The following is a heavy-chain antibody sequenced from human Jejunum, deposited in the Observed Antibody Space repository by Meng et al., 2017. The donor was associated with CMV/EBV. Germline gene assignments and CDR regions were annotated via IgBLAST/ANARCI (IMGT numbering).Heavy chain of an antibody. CDR1: GGAISTYY. V-gene: IGHV4-59*01. J-gene: IGHJ4*02. D-gene: IGHD6-19*01. CDR3: ARGGDISETTAH. Sequence: CTVSGGAISTYYWSWLRQSPGKGLEWIGYIHNSGSTQYTPSLKSRVTMSIDTSKNQFSLKLRSVTAADTAVYYCARGGDISETTAHWGQGRLVTVSS. CDR2: IHNSGST.